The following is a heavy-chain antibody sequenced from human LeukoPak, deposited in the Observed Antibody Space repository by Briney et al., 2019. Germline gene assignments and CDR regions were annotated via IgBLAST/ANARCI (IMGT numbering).Heavy chain of an antibody. CDR2: IYSTGST. CDR3: ARQIASAGTAGFDF. CDR1: GGSISSYY. Sequence: SETLSLTCTVSGGSISSYYWSWIRQPAGKGLEWIGRIYSTGSTNYNPSLKSRVTMSVDTSKNQFSLRLRSATAADTAVYYCARQIASAGTAGFDFWGQGALVTVSS. D-gene: IGHD6-13*01. V-gene: IGHV4-4*07. J-gene: IGHJ4*02.